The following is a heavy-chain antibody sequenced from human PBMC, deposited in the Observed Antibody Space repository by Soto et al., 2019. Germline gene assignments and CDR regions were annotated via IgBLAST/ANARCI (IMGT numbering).Heavy chain of an antibody. D-gene: IGHD6-6*01. CDR1: GGSISSGGYY. J-gene: IGHJ6*02. CDR2: IYYSGST. CDR3: ARGDGGAARTGDYYCGMDV. Sequence: SETLSLTCTVSGGSISSGGYYWSWIRQHPGKGLEWIGYIYYSGSTHYNPSLKSRVTISVDTSKNQFSLKLSSVTAADTAVYYCARGDGGAARTGDYYCGMDVWGQGTTVTVSS. V-gene: IGHV4-31*03.